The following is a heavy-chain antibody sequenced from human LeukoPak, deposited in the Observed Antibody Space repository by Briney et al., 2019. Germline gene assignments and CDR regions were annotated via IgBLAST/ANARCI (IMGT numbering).Heavy chain of an antibody. D-gene: IGHD1-26*01. Sequence: GGSLRFSCAASGFTFANSWMAWVRQAPGKGLEWVANIKQDGGTKHYADSLKGRFTISRDNPKNSLFLQMNNLRADDTAIYYCTRDTIGSLDYWGQGILVTVAS. V-gene: IGHV3-7*01. CDR3: TRDTIGSLDY. CDR1: GFTFANSW. CDR2: IKQDGGTK. J-gene: IGHJ4*02.